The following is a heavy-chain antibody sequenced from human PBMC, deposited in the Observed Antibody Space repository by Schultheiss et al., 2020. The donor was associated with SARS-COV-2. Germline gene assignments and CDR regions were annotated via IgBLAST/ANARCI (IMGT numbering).Heavy chain of an antibody. V-gene: IGHV3-64*04. CDR2: ISSNGGST. CDR3: ARGPLSWFDP. CDR1: GFTFSTYS. J-gene: IGHJ5*02. Sequence: GGSLRLSCAASGFTFSTYSMNWVRQAPGKGLEYVSAISSNGGSTYYADSVKGRFTISRDNSKNTLYLQMNSLRAEDTAVYYCARGPLSWFDPWGQGTLVTVSS.